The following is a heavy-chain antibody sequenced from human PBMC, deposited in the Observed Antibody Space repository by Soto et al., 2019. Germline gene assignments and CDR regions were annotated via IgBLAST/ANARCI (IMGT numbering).Heavy chain of an antibody. J-gene: IGHJ4*02. CDR3: ARERGYSYGYEDY. V-gene: IGHV3-21*01. CDR2: ISSSSSYI. Sequence: GSLRLSCAASGFTFSGYNMNWVRQAPGKGLEWVSSISSSSSYIYYADSVKGRFTISRDNAKNSLYLQMNSLRADDTAVYYCARERGYSYGYEDYWGQGTLVTVSS. D-gene: IGHD5-18*01. CDR1: GFTFSGYN.